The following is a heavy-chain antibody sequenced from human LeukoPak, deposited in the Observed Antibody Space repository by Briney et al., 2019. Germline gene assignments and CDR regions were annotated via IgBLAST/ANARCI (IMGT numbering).Heavy chain of an antibody. V-gene: IGHV4-34*01. CDR2: INHSGST. CDR3: ARVLGFL. J-gene: IGHJ4*02. CDR1: GGSFSGYY. D-gene: IGHD6-6*01. Sequence: PSETLSLTCAVYGGSFSGYYWSWIRQPPWKGLEWIGEINHSGSTNYNPSHKSRVTISVDTSKNQFSLKLSSVTAADTAVYYCARVLGFLWGQGTLVTVSS.